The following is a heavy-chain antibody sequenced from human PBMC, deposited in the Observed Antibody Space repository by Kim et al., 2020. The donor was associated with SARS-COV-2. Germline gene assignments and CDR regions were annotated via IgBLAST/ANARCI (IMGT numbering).Heavy chain of an antibody. CDR3: ATVGGAYYYDSSDFDY. D-gene: IGHD3-22*01. CDR1: GGTFSSYA. Sequence: SVKVSCKASGGTFSSYAISWVRQAPGQGLEWMGGIIPIFGTANYAQKFQGRVTITADESTSTAYMELSSLRSEDTAVYYCATVGGAYYYDSSDFDYWGQGTLVTVSS. J-gene: IGHJ4*02. V-gene: IGHV1-69*13. CDR2: IIPIFGTA.